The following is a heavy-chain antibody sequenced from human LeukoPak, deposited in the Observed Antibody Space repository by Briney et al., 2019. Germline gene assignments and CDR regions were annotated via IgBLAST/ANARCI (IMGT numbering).Heavy chain of an antibody. Sequence: ASVKVSCKASGYTFTSYGISWVRQAPGQGLEWMGWISAYNGNTNYAQKLQGRVTMTTDTSTGTAYMELRSLRSDDTAVYYCARSTTRVGATTFYFDYWGQGTLVTVSS. V-gene: IGHV1-18*01. CDR2: ISAYNGNT. D-gene: IGHD1-26*01. CDR1: GYTFTSYG. J-gene: IGHJ4*02. CDR3: ARSTTRVGATTFYFDY.